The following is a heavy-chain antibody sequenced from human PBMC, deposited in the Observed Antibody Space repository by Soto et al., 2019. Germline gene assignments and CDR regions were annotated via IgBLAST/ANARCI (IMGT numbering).Heavy chain of an antibody. CDR1: GFTVSSNY. D-gene: IGHD1-26*01. J-gene: IGHJ6*02. CDR2: IYSGGST. Sequence: GGSLRLSCAASGFTVSSNYMSWVCQAPGKGLEWVSVIYSGGSTYYADSVKGRFTISRDNSKNTLYLQMNSLRAEDTAVYYCASSPGGELPNYYYYYDMDVWGQGTTVTVSS. CDR3: ASSPGGELPNYYYYYDMDV. V-gene: IGHV3-53*01.